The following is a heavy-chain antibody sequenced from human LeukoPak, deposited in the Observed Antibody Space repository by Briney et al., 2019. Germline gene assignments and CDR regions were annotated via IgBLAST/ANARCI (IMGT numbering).Heavy chain of an antibody. CDR1: GFSFSTYA. Sequence: GGSLRLSCAASGFSFSTYAMSWVRQAPGQGLEWVSAISGSGKTNYPAYVKGRFTISRDNSKNTLFLQMNGLRAEDTAVYYCAKERDAKGYFDYWGQGSLVTVSS. V-gene: IGHV3-23*01. CDR2: ISGSGKT. J-gene: IGHJ4*02. CDR3: AKERDAKGYFDY.